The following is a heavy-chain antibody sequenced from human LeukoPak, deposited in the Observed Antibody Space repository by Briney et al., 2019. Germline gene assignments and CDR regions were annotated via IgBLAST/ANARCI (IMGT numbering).Heavy chain of an antibody. CDR1: GGSISSYY. V-gene: IGHV4-4*07. J-gene: IGHJ4*02. CDR2: IYTSGST. CDR3: ARGPRSERYSSGWYANY. Sequence: SETLSLTCTVSGGSISSYYWSWIRQPAGKGLEWIGRIYTSGSTNYNPSLKSRVTISIDTSKSQFSLKLSSVTAADTAVYYCARGPRSERYSSGWYANYWGQGTLVTVSS. D-gene: IGHD6-19*01.